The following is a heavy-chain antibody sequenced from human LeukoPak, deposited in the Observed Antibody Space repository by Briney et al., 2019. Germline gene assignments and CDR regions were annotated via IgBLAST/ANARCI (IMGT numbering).Heavy chain of an antibody. Sequence: PSETLSLTCTVSGGSISSYYWSWIRQPPGKGLEWIGYIYYSGNTNYNPSLKSRVTISVGTSKNQFSLKLNSVTAADTAVYYCARTLSVCSGGSCSVWFDPWGQGTLVTASS. J-gene: IGHJ5*02. V-gene: IGHV4-59*01. CDR2: IYYSGNT. CDR3: ARTLSVCSGGSCSVWFDP. CDR1: GGSISSYY. D-gene: IGHD2-15*01.